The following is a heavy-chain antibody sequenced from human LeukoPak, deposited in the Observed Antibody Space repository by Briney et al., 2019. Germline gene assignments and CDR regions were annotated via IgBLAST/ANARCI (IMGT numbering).Heavy chain of an antibody. D-gene: IGHD2-2*01. CDR2: ISYGGDKE. Sequence: TGGSLRLSCATSGFTFSSYAMHWVRQAPGKGLEWVAVISYGGDKEYYADSVKGRFTISRDNSKNTLYLQMNSLRAEDTAVYYCAKATWYCSSTSCYGDYYYYGMDVWGQGTTVTVSS. J-gene: IGHJ6*02. CDR1: GFTFSSYA. CDR3: AKATWYCSSTSCYGDYYYYGMDV. V-gene: IGHV3-30-3*01.